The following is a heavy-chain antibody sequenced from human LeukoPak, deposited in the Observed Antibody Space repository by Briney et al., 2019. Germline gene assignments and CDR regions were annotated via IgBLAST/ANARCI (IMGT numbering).Heavy chain of an antibody. CDR3: ARFLGSGWSRVAFDAFDI. Sequence: SETLSLTCTDSGGSISSYYWSWIRQPPGKGLECIGYIYYSGSTNYNPSLKSRVTISVDMSKNQFSLKLSSVTAADTAVYYCARFLGSGWSRVAFDAFDIWGQGTMVTVSS. J-gene: IGHJ3*02. CDR2: IYYSGST. D-gene: IGHD6-19*01. CDR1: GGSISSYY. V-gene: IGHV4-59*01.